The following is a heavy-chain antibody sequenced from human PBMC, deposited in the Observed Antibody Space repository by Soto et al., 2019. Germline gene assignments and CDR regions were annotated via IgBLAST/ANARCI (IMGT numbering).Heavy chain of an antibody. CDR1: GGSFSGYY. CDR2: INHSGST. J-gene: IGHJ6*03. CDR3: ARAGYYGSGSRSIRYYYYYMDV. V-gene: IGHV4-34*01. Sequence: QVQLQQWGAGLLKPSETLSLTCAVYGGSFSGYYWSWIRQPPGKGLEWIGEINHSGSTNYNPSLKGRVTISVETSKNQFSLKLSSVTAADTAVYYCARAGYYGSGSRSIRYYYYYMDVWGKGTTVTVSS. D-gene: IGHD3-10*01.